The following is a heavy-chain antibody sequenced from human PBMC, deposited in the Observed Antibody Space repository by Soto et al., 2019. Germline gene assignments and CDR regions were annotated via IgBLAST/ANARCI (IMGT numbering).Heavy chain of an antibody. Sequence: PSETLSLTCTVSGGSISSSSYYWGWIRQPPGKGLEWIGSIYYSGSTYYNPSLKSRVTISVDTSKNQFSLKLSSVTAADTAVYYCARRSDSSGYYYSPYYYYGMDVWGQGTTVTVS. D-gene: IGHD3-22*01. CDR2: IYYSGST. J-gene: IGHJ6*02. CDR1: GGSISSSSYY. V-gene: IGHV4-39*01. CDR3: ARRSDSSGYYYSPYYYYGMDV.